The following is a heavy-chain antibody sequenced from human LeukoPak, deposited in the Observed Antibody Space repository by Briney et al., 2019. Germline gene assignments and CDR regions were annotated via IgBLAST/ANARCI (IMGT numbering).Heavy chain of an antibody. CDR2: TYYRSKWYN. CDR1: GDSVSSSSAA. CDR3: ARDRTDPQYYYYYYMDV. V-gene: IGHV6-1*01. J-gene: IGHJ6*03. D-gene: IGHD1-1*01. Sequence: SQTLSLTCAISGDSVSSSSAAWNWIRQSPSRGLEWLGRTYYRSKWYNDYAVSVKSRITINPDTSKNQFSLQLNSVTPEDTAVYYCARDRTDPQYYYYYYMDVWGEGTTVTASS.